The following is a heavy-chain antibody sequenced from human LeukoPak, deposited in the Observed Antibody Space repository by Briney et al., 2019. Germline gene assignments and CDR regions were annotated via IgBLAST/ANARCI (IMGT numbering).Heavy chain of an antibody. V-gene: IGHV4-4*07. CDR1: GGSISGYY. D-gene: IGHD3-16*01. CDR2: IYSSGST. J-gene: IGHJ4*02. Sequence: PSETLSLTCTVSGGSISGYYWSCIRQPAGKGLEWIGRIYSSGSTNDNPSLRSRVTMSVDTSKNQFSLKLRSVTAADTAIYYCARHPGGENTQFDYWGQGTLVTVSS. CDR3: ARHPGGENTQFDY.